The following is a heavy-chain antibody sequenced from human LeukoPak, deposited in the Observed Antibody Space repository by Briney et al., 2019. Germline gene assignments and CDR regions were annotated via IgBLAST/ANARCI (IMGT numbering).Heavy chain of an antibody. Sequence: KASETLSLTCTVSGGSIGTYYESWIRQPAGKGLEWMGRVFTTGGANYNPSLKSRVTRSLDTSTNLFCLKMNSVTGADTAVYYWVRDVPRWGLLWGQGALVTVSS. CDR2: VFTTGGA. CDR3: VRDVPRWGLL. D-gene: IGHD1-26*01. V-gene: IGHV4-4*07. CDR1: GGSIGTYY. J-gene: IGHJ4*02.